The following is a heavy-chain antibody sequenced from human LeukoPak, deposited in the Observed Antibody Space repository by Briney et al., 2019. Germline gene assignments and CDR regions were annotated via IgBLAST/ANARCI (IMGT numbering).Heavy chain of an antibody. CDR3: ARQRYGSGSYQNYMDV. J-gene: IGHJ6*03. D-gene: IGHD3-10*01. V-gene: IGHV4-59*11. Sequence: LSETLSLTCTVSGGSISSHYWSWIRQPPGKGLEWIGYIYYSGSTNYNPSLKSRVTISVDTSKNQFSLKLSSVTAADTAVYYCARQRYGSGSYQNYMDVWGKGTTVTVSS. CDR2: IYYSGST. CDR1: GGSISSHY.